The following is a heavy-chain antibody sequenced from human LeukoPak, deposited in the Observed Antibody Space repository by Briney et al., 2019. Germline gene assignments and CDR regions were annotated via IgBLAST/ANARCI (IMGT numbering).Heavy chain of an antibody. CDR3: AKVPYSSGWYYFDY. Sequence: PGGSLGLSCAASGFTFSSYAMSWVRQAPGKGLEWVSTISGSGGSTYYADSVKGRFSISRDNSKNTLYLHMNSLRAEDTAVYYCAKVPYSSGWYYFDYWGQGTLVTVSS. D-gene: IGHD6-19*01. CDR1: GFTFSSYA. V-gene: IGHV3-23*01. CDR2: ISGSGGST. J-gene: IGHJ4*02.